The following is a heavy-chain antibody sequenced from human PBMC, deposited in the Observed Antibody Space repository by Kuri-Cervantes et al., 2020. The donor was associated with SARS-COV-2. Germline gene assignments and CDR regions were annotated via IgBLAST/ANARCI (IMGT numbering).Heavy chain of an antibody. CDR2: INHTGST. Sequence: SETLSLTCGVYGGSFSGYYWSWIRQSPGKGLEWIGEINHTGSTNYNPSLKSRVTISVDTSKNQFSLKLSSVTAADTAVYYCARGVDVDTAMVPYFDLWGRGTLVTVSS. V-gene: IGHV4-34*01. CDR1: GGSFSGYY. J-gene: IGHJ2*01. CDR3: ARGVDVDTAMVPYFDL. D-gene: IGHD5-18*01.